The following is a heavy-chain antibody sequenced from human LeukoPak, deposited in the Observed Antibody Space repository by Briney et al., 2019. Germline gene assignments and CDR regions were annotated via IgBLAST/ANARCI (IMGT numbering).Heavy chain of an antibody. D-gene: IGHD6-19*01. CDR3: ARDHSGWSLRGAFDI. V-gene: IGHV4-34*01. CDR2: INHSGST. Sequence: PSETLSLTCAVYGGSFSGYYWSWIRQPPGKGLEWIGEINHSGSTNYNPSLKSRVTISVDTSKNQFSLKLTSVTAADTAVYYCARDHSGWSLRGAFDIWGQGTMVTVSS. CDR1: GGSFSGYY. J-gene: IGHJ3*02.